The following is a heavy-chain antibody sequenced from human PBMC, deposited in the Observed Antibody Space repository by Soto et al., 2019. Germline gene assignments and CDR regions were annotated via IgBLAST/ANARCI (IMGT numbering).Heavy chain of an antibody. CDR2: IIPIFGTA. CDR3: ARSDPAAYCGGDCYHNWYFDL. D-gene: IGHD2-21*02. V-gene: IGHV1-69*12. J-gene: IGHJ2*01. Sequence: QVQLVQSGAEVKKPGSSVKVSCKASGGTFSSYAISWVRQAPGQGLEWMGGIIPIFGTANYAQKFQGRVTITAYESTSTAYMELSSLRSEDTAVYYCARSDPAAYCGGDCYHNWYFDLWGRGTLVTVSS. CDR1: GGTFSSYA.